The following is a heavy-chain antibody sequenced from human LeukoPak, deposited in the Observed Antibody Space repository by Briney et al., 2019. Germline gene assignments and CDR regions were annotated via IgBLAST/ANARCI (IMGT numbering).Heavy chain of an antibody. V-gene: IGHV5-51*01. CDR2: IYPDDSRT. D-gene: IGHD5-18*01. Sequence: GESLKISCKGSGYSFTSYWLGWVRQTSGKGLELMGVIYPDDSRTRYNPSFEGQVTISADKSITTAYLQWSSLKASDTAMYYCACREFYSPWPGPWGQGTLVTVSS. J-gene: IGHJ5*02. CDR3: ACREFYSPWPGP. CDR1: GYSFTSYW.